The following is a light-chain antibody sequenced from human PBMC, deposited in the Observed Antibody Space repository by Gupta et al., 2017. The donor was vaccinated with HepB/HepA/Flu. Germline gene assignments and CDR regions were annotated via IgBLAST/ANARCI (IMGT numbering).Light chain of an antibody. Sequence: QSVLTQPPSVSGAPGQRVTISCTGSSSNIGADYDVHWYQQLPGTAPKLLIYGNSNRPSGVPDRFSGSKSGTSASLAITGLQAEDEADYYCPSYESDLSIYVFGTGTKVTVL. CDR1: SSNIGADYD. V-gene: IGLV1-40*01. CDR2: GNS. J-gene: IGLJ1*01. CDR3: PSYESDLSIYV.